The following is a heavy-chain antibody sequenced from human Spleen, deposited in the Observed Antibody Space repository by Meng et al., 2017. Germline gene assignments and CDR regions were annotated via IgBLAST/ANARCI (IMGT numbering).Heavy chain of an antibody. CDR2: ISGSGGST. Sequence: GESLKISCAVSGFTFSSYAMSWVRQAPGKGLEWVSAISGSGGSTYYADSVKGRFTISRDNSKNTLYLQMNSLRAEDTAVYYCARDHLVYGDYPEYFQHWGQGTLVTVSS. V-gene: IGHV3-23*01. D-gene: IGHD4-17*01. CDR1: GFTFSSYA. J-gene: IGHJ1*01. CDR3: ARDHLVYGDYPEYFQH.